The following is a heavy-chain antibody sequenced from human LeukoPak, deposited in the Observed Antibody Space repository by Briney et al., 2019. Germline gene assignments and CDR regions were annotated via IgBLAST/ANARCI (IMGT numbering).Heavy chain of an antibody. J-gene: IGHJ4*02. CDR2: IYTTGSS. V-gene: IGHV4-4*07. Sequence: PSETPSLTCTVSGGSNSSYYWSWIRQPAGKGLEWLGRIYTTGSSNYNPSLKSRVTMSVDTSKNQFSLKLSSVTAADTAVYYCARDNPVAGNRGIDYWGQGTLVTVSS. D-gene: IGHD6-19*01. CDR1: GGSNSSYY. CDR3: ARDNPVAGNRGIDY.